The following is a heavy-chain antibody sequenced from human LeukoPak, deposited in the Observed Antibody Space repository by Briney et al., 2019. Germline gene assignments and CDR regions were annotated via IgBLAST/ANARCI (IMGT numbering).Heavy chain of an antibody. CDR3: ARDLGYCSSTSCGY. CDR2: IYYSGST. V-gene: IGHV4-39*07. J-gene: IGHJ4*02. D-gene: IGHD2-2*01. Sequence: PSETLSLTCTVSGGSISSSSYYWGWIRQPPGKGLEWIGSIYYSGSTYYNPSLKSRVTISVDTSKNQFSLKLSSVTAADTAVYYCARDLGYCSSTSCGYWGQGTPVTVSS. CDR1: GGSISSSSYY.